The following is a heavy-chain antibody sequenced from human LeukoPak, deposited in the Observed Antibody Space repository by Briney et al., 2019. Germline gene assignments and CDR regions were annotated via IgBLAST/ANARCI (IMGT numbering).Heavy chain of an antibody. J-gene: IGHJ4*02. CDR3: ARASTTYYYGAP. V-gene: IGHV1-8*01. D-gene: IGHD3-10*01. Sequence: ASVKVSCKASGYTFTSYDINWVRQATGQGLEWMGWMNPNSGNTGYAQKFQGRVTMTRNTSISTAYMALRSLRSDDTAVYYCARASTTYYYGAPWGQGTLVTVSS. CDR2: MNPNSGNT. CDR1: GYTFTSYD.